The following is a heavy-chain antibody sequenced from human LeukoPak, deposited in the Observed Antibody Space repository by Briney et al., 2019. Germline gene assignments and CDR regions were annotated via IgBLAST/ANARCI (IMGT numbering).Heavy chain of an antibody. Sequence: GASVKVSCKASGYTFTSYYMHWVRQAPGQGLEWIGLINPTGGSTGYAQKFQGRVTMTRDMSISTAYMELSSLRSDDTAVYYCARGRFLERLSYNHDFDIWGQGTQVIVSS. J-gene: IGHJ3*02. CDR2: INPTGGST. CDR1: GYTFTSYY. V-gene: IGHV1-46*01. CDR3: ARGRFLERLSYNHDFDI. D-gene: IGHD3-3*01.